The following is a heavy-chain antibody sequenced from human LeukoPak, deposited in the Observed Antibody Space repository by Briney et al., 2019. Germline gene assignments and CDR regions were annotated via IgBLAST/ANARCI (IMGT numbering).Heavy chain of an antibody. CDR3: ARDFVPAAPFYGMDV. CDR1: GFIFSSYA. Sequence: PGGSLRLSCAASGFIFSSYAMSWVRQAPGKGLEWVSAISGSGGSTYYADSVKGRFTISRDNSKNTLYLQMNSLRAEDTAVYYCARDFVPAAPFYGMDVWGQGTTVTVSS. CDR2: ISGSGGST. V-gene: IGHV3-23*01. D-gene: IGHD2-2*01. J-gene: IGHJ6*02.